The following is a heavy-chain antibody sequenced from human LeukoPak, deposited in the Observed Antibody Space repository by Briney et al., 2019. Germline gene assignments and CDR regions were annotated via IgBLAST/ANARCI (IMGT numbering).Heavy chain of an antibody. CDR2: IYTSGSH. CDR1: AGSLSSYY. J-gene: IGHJ4*02. Sequence: SETLSLTCTVSAGSLSSYYWSWIRPPARKGLEWIGRIYTSGSHNYNPSLKRRVTMSVDTSKNQFSLKLSSVSAADTVVYYCAREELELRTFDYWGQGTLVTVSS. CDR3: AREELELRTFDY. V-gene: IGHV4-4*07. D-gene: IGHD1-7*01.